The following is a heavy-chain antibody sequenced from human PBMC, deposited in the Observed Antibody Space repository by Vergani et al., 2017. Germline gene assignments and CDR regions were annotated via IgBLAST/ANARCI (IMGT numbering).Heavy chain of an antibody. J-gene: IGHJ5*02. V-gene: IGHV3-9*02. D-gene: IGHD6-6*01. CDR2: ISWNSNSI. Sequence: EVQLEESGGGLVLPGRSLRLSCVASGFTSAGYAMHWVRQAPGKGLGWVSGISWNSNSIGYADSVKVRFTISRDNAKNSLYLQMNSLRAEDTALYYCAKDLGNSSGGGWFDPWGQGTLVTVSS. CDR1: GFTSAGYA. CDR3: AKDLGNSSGGGWFDP.